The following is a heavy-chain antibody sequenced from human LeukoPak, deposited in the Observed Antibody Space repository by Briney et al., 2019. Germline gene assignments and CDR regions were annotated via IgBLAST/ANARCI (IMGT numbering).Heavy chain of an antibody. J-gene: IGHJ4*02. CDR2: INHSGST. Sequence: PSETLSLTCAVYGGSFSGYYWSWIRQPPGKGLEWIGEINHSGSTNYNPSLKSRVTISVDTSKNQFSLKLSSVTAADTAVYYCARGPRDPYFVYWGQGTLVTVSS. CDR3: ARGPRDPYFVY. CDR1: GGSFSGYY. V-gene: IGHV4-34*01.